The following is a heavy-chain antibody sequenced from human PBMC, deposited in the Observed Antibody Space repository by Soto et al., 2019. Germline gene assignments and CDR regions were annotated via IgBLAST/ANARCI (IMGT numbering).Heavy chain of an antibody. CDR1: RFTFSSYG. J-gene: IGHJ6*02. CDR2: IWYDGSNK. Sequence: QVQLVESGGGVVQPGRSLRLSCAASRFTFSSYGMHWVRQAPGKGLEWVAVIWYDGSNKYYADSVKGRFTISRDNSKNTLYLQMNNLRAEDTAVYYCARDLGYCSGGSCYPRGMDVWGQGTTVTVSS. V-gene: IGHV3-33*01. CDR3: ARDLGYCSGGSCYPRGMDV. D-gene: IGHD2-15*01.